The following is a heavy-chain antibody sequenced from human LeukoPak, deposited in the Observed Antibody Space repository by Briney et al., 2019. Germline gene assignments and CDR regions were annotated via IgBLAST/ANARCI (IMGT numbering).Heavy chain of an antibody. CDR3: ARSGDSSGYPTFDY. CDR2: IYHSGST. CDR1: GGPISSSNW. Sequence: SETLSLTCAVSGGPISSSNWWSWVRQPPGKGLEWIGEIYHSGSTNYNPSLKSRVTISVDKSKNQFSLKLSPVTAADTAVYYCARSGDSSGYPTFDYWGQGTLVTVSS. J-gene: IGHJ4*02. D-gene: IGHD3-22*01. V-gene: IGHV4-4*02.